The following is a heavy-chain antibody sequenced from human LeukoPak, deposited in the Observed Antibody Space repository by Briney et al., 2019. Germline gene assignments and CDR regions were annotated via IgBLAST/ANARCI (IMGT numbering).Heavy chain of an antibody. Sequence: AXSVKVSCKAFGYSFNKYAMNWVRQVPGKGLEGMGWISTKTEKTTYAQAFAGRFVFSLDTSVSTAYLQMESLQAGDTAVYYCARTVTTRLFYFDYWGQGSLVTVSS. CDR3: ARTVTTRLFYFDY. D-gene: IGHD4-11*01. CDR1: GYSFNKYA. CDR2: ISTKTEKT. J-gene: IGHJ4*02. V-gene: IGHV7-4-1*01.